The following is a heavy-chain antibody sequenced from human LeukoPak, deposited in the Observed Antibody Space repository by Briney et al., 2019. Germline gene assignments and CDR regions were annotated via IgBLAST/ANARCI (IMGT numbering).Heavy chain of an antibody. V-gene: IGHV1-69*05. CDR2: IIPIFGTA. D-gene: IGHD2-2*01. Sequence: ASVKVSCKASGGTFSSYAISWVRQAPGQGLEWMGGIIPIFGTANYAQKFQGRVTITTDESTSTAYMELSSLRSEDTAVYYCARASEPDIVVVPAAMYYYYMDVWGKGTTVTVSS. CDR3: ARASEPDIVVVPAAMYYYYMDV. CDR1: GGTFSSYA. J-gene: IGHJ6*03.